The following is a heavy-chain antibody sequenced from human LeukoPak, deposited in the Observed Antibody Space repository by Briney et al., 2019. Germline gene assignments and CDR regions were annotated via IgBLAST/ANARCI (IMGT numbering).Heavy chain of an antibody. CDR2: IYYSGST. CDR1: GYSISSAYY. Sequence: SETLSLTCSVSGYSISSAYYWSWIRQPPGKGLEWIGYIYYSGSTNYNPSLKSRVTISVDTSKNQFSLKLSSVTAADTAVYYCVTEVSGSFPTWGQGTLVTVSS. V-gene: IGHV4-61*01. CDR3: VTEVSGSFPT. D-gene: IGHD1-26*01. J-gene: IGHJ4*02.